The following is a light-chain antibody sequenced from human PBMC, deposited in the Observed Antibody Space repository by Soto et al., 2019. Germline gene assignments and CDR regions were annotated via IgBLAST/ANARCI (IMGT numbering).Light chain of an antibody. Sequence: QSALSQPPSVSGSPGQSVAISCTGTSSDVGGYNYVSWYQQHPDRVPKVIIYDVSQRPSGVPDRFSGSKSGNTASLTITDLQAEDEADYYCCSNAGGPDVFGTGTKVTVL. J-gene: IGLJ1*01. V-gene: IGLV2-11*01. CDR2: DVS. CDR3: CSNAGGPDV. CDR1: SSDVGGYNY.